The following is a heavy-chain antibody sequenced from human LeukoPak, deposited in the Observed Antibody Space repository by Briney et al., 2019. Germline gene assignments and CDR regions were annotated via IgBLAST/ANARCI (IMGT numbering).Heavy chain of an antibody. J-gene: IGHJ4*02. CDR2: INSDGSST. CDR1: GFTFSSYW. Sequence: GGSLRLSCAASGFTFSSYWMHWVRHAPGKGLVWVSRINSDGSSTIYADSVKGRFTISRDNAKNTLYLQMNSLRAEDTAVYYCARGRAYGSGSYYFDYWGQGTLVTVSS. D-gene: IGHD3-10*01. V-gene: IGHV3-74*01. CDR3: ARGRAYGSGSYYFDY.